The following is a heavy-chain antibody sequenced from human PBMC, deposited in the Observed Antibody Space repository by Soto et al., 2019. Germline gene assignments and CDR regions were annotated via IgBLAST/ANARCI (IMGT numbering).Heavy chain of an antibody. CDR1: GGSISPINW. Sequence: SETLSLTCGASGGSISPINWWSWVRQTPGKDLEWIGEIYHTGTTDYNPSLKSRVTISIDKSKNQIFLNLTSVTAADTALYYCARSPNVHSQTYFDPWGQGTWVTVSS. CDR3: ARSPNVHSQTYFDP. J-gene: IGHJ5*02. V-gene: IGHV4-4*02. D-gene: IGHD3-10*02. CDR2: IYHTGTT.